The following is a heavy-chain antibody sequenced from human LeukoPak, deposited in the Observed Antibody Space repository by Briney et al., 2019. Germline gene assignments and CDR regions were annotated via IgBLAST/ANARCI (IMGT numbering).Heavy chain of an antibody. V-gene: IGHV4-30-4*01. D-gene: IGHD4-23*01. CDR2: IYYSGST. Sequence: PSQTLSLTCTVSGGSISSGDYYWSWIRRPPGKGLEWIGYIYYSGSTYYNPSLKSRVTISVDTSKNQFSLKLSSVTAADTAVYYCARGGNADYYYGMDVWGQGTTVTVSS. CDR1: GGSISSGDYY. J-gene: IGHJ6*02. CDR3: ARGGNADYYYGMDV.